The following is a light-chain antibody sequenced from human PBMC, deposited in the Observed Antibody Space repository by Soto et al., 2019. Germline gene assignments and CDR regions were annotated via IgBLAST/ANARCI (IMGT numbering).Light chain of an antibody. CDR1: QSFRGL. J-gene: IGKJ1*01. CDR3: QQYGSSPRT. V-gene: IGKV3-20*01. CDR2: DAY. Sequence: ESVLTQSPRTLSLSPGQRATLSCRASQSFRGLLAWYQQKPGQAPRLLIYDAYNRATGIPPRFSGSGSGTDFTLTISRLEPEDFAVYYCQQYGSSPRTFGQGTKVDI.